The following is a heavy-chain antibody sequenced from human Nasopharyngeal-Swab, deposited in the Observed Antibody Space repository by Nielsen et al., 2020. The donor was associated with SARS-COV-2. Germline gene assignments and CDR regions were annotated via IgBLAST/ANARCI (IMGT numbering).Heavy chain of an antibody. CDR3: AKGNSGSYSYFDY. V-gene: IGHV3-30*18. J-gene: IGHJ4*02. Sequence: GGSLRLSCAASGFTFSSYGMHWVRQAPGKGLEWVAVISYDGSNKYYADSVKGRFTISRDNSKNTLYLQMNSLRAEDTAVYYCAKGNSGSYSYFDYWGQGTLVTVSS. D-gene: IGHD1-26*01. CDR1: GFTFSSYG. CDR2: ISYDGSNK.